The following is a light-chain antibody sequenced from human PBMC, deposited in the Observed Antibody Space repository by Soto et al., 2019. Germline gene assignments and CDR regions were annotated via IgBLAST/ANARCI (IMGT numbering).Light chain of an antibody. J-gene: IGKJ1*01. CDR3: QHYGSSPQT. Sequence: ENGLTQSPGTLSLSPGERATLSCRASQSVSRSYLAWYQQKPGQAPRLLIYEASSRATAIPDRFSGSGSGTEFTLTISRLEPEDFAVYYCQHYGSSPQTFGQGTKVDIK. CDR2: EAS. CDR1: QSVSRSY. V-gene: IGKV3-20*01.